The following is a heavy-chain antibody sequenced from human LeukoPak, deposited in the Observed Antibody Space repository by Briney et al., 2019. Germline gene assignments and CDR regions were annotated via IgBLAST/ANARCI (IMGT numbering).Heavy chain of an antibody. CDR3: ARHPLDYDFWSGYYAERNYYFDY. CDR1: GGSISSYY. Sequence: PSETLSPTCTVSGGSISSYYWSWIRQPPGKGLEWIGYIYYSGSTNYNPSLKSRVTISVDTSKNQFSLKLSSVTAAGTAVYYCARHPLDYDFWSGYYAERNYYFDYWGQGTLVTVSS. D-gene: IGHD3-3*01. CDR2: IYYSGST. V-gene: IGHV4-59*08. J-gene: IGHJ4*02.